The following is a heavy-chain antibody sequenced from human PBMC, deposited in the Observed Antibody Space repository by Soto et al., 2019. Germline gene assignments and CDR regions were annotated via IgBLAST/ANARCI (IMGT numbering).Heavy chain of an antibody. CDR2: IYYSGST. V-gene: IGHV4-31*03. CDR3: ATTMYRSSWYAITPEANYYGMDV. CDR1: GGSISSGGYY. Sequence: QVQLQESGPGLVKPSQTLSLTCTVSGGSISSGGYYWSWIRQHPGKGLEWIGYIYYSGSTYYNPSLKLRVTISVDTSKHQFSLKLSSVTAADTAVYYCATTMYRSSWYAITPEANYYGMDVWGQGTTVTVSS. J-gene: IGHJ6*02. D-gene: IGHD6-13*01.